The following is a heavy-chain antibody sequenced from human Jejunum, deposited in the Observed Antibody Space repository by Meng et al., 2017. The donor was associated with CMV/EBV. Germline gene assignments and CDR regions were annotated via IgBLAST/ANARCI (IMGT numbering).Heavy chain of an antibody. D-gene: IGHD6-13*01. CDR2: IWHDGSTK. J-gene: IGHJ4*02. V-gene: IGHV3-33*01. Sequence: SCAASGFTFQNFGMDWVRQAPGKGLEWVAAIWHDGSTKYYGDSMKGRFTVSRDNSKSTLYLQMDTLRVDDTAVYYCVRLTSSWGFDYWGPGTLVTVSS. CDR3: VRLTSSWGFDY. CDR1: GFTFQNFG.